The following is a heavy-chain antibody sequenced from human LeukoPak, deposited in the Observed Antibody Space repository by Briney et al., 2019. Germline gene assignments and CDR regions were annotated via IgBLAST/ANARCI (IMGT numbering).Heavy chain of an antibody. CDR3: ARDLFH. J-gene: IGHJ4*02. CDR1: GFTFSNYA. Sequence: PGGSLRLSCAASGFTFSNYAMTWVRQAPGQGLEWVSLISGSGGNTYYADSVKARFTISRDNSKNTLYLQMNSLRVDDTAVYYCARDLFHWGQGTLVTVSS. D-gene: IGHD2-21*01. V-gene: IGHV3-23*01. CDR2: ISGSGGNT.